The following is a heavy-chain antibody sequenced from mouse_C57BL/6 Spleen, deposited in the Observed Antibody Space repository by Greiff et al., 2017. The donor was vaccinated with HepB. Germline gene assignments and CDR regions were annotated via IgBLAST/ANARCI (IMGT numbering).Heavy chain of an antibody. V-gene: IGHV1-82*01. J-gene: IGHJ4*01. CDR1: GYAFSSSW. Sequence: QVQLKESGPELVKPGASVKISCKASGYAFSSSWMNWVKQRPGKGLEWIGRIYPGDGDTNYNGKFKGKATLTADKSSSTAYMQLSSLTSEDSAVYFCAREGNGSSSYYAMDYWGQGTSVTVSS. CDR3: AREGNGSSSYYAMDY. CDR2: IYPGDGDT. D-gene: IGHD1-1*01.